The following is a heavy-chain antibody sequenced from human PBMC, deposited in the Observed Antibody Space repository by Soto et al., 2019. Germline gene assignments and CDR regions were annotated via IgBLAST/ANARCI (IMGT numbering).Heavy chain of an antibody. CDR3: AADRRAYYYDSSGDGY. Sequence: QMQLVQSGPEVKKPGTSVKISCKASGFTFTSSAVQWVRQTRGQRLEWIGWIVVGSGNTNYAQKFQERVTITGDMTTSRAYMELSSFRSEATDVYYCAADRRAYYYDSSGDGYWGHGTVDVVCS. V-gene: IGHV1-58*01. D-gene: IGHD3-22*01. J-gene: IGHJ4*01. CDR1: GFTFTSSA. CDR2: IVVGSGNT.